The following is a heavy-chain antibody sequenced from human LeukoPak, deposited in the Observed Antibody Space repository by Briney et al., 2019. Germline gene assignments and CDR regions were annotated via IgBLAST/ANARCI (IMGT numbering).Heavy chain of an antibody. CDR3: ARDRGGDYGRGRYYYYYYMDV. Sequence: ASVKVSCKASGCTFTSYYMHWVRQAPGQGLEWMGTINPSGGSTSYAQKFQGRVTMTRDTSTSTVYMELSSLRSEDTAVYYCARDRGGDYGRGRYYYYYYMDVWGKGTTVTVSS. CDR1: GCTFTSYY. CDR2: INPSGGST. V-gene: IGHV1-46*01. J-gene: IGHJ6*03. D-gene: IGHD4-17*01.